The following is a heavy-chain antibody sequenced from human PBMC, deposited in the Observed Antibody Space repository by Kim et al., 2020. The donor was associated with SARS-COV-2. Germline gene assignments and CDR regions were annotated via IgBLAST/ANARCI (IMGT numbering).Heavy chain of an antibody. Sequence: GSGGSTYYADSVKGRFTISRDNSKNTLYLQMNSLRAEDTAVYYCAKDLGHWGQGTLVTVSS. CDR3: AKDLGH. V-gene: IGHV3-23*01. J-gene: IGHJ4*02. CDR2: GSGGST.